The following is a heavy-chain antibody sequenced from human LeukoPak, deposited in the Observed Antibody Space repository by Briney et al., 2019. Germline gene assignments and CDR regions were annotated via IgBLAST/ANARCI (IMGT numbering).Heavy chain of an antibody. J-gene: IGHJ6*02. CDR3: AKGRSQIDGVYYYGMDV. V-gene: IGHV3-23*01. Sequence: GGCLRLSCAVSGHTFSRLWLSWVRQPPGKGLEWVSAISGSGGSTYYADSVKGRFTISRDNSKNTLYLQMNSLRAEDTAVYYCAKGRSQIDGVYYYGMDVWGQGTTVTVSS. CDR2: ISGSGGST. D-gene: IGHD2-21*01. CDR1: GHTFSRLW.